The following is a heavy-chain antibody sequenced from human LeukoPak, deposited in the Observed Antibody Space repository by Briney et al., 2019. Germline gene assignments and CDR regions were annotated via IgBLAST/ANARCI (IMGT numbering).Heavy chain of an antibody. CDR3: ARPPEGYSYGFYFGH. Sequence: GGSLRLACVGSAFTFSEYSMSWIRQAPGRELEWISSITESGGTEYYADSVKGRFSISRDNAKSALYLQMNSLRAEDTAVYYCARPPEGYSYGFYFGHWGQGAPVIVSS. V-gene: IGHV3-11*01. J-gene: IGHJ4*02. CDR2: ITESGGTE. D-gene: IGHD5-18*01. CDR1: AFTFSEYS.